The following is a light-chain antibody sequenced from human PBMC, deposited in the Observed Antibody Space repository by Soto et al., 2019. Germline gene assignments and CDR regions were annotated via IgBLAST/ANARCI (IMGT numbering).Light chain of an antibody. CDR1: QSISSY. Sequence: DIHMTQSPSSLSASVGDRVTITCRASQSISSYLNWYQQKPGKAPKLLIYAASSLQIGVPARFSGSGSVTDFTLTISSLQPEDFATYYCQQSYSTPPTFGGGTKVEIK. CDR2: AAS. J-gene: IGKJ4*01. V-gene: IGKV1-39*01. CDR3: QQSYSTPPT.